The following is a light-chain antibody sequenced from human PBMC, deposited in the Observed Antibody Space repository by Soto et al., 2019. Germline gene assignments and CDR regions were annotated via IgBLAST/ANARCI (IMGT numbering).Light chain of an antibody. CDR3: QQYNSYPWT. J-gene: IGKJ1*01. V-gene: IGKV1-5*03. Sequence: DSYITLSHYNISASVGDRVTITSLASQSISSWLACYQYKPGKVPKLLIYKASSLESGVPSRFSGSGSVTDFTLTITSLQPDDFASYCCQQYNSYPWTLGQGTKV. CDR1: QSISSW. CDR2: KAS.